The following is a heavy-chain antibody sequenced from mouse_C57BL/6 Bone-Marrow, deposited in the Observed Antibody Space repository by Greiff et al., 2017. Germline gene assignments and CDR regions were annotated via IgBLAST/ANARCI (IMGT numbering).Heavy chain of an antibody. CDR2: IHPNSGST. V-gene: IGHV1-64*01. CDR1: GYTFTSYW. CDR3: ARGWLLPLYCDY. D-gene: IGHD2-3*01. J-gene: IGHJ2*01. Sequence: QVQLQQPGAELVKPGASVKLSCKASGYTFTSYWMHWVKQRPGQGLEWIGMIHPNSGSTNYNEKFKSKATLTVDKSSSTAYMQLSSLTSEDSAVYYCARGWLLPLYCDYWGQGTTLTVSS.